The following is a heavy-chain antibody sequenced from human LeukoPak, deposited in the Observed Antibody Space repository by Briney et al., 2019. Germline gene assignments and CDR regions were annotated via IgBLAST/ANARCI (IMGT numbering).Heavy chain of an antibody. CDR3: ARGGRWLPFDY. CDR2: IYYSGST. V-gene: IGHV4-31*03. D-gene: IGHD5-24*01. Sequence: KSSETLSLTCTVSGGSISSGGYYWSWIRQHPGKGLEWIGYIYYSGSTYYNPSLKSRVTISVDTSKNQFSLKLSSVTAADTAVYYCARGGRWLPFDYWGQGTLVTVSS. CDR1: GGSISSGGYY. J-gene: IGHJ4*02.